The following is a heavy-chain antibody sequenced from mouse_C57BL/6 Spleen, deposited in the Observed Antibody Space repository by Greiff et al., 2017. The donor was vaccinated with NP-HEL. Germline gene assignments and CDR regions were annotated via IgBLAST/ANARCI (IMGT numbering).Heavy chain of an antibody. Sequence: VQLQQSGAELVRPGSSVKLSCKASGYTFTSYWMHWVKQRPIQGLEWIGNIDPSDSETHYNQKFKDKATLTVAKSSSTAYMQLSSLTSEDSAVYYCARGYDYDFDYWGQGTTLTVSS. D-gene: IGHD2-4*01. CDR3: ARGYDYDFDY. CDR2: IDPSDSET. V-gene: IGHV1-52*01. CDR1: GYTFTSYW. J-gene: IGHJ2*01.